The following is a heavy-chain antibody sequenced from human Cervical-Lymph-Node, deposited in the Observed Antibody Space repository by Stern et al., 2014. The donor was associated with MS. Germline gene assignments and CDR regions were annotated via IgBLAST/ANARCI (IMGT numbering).Heavy chain of an antibody. Sequence: QVQLVESGGGVVQPGTSLRLSCAASGFTLSSSGLHWVRQAPGKGLEWVALIWYAGSNKYYAESVKGRFTISRDNYKDTVYLQMNSLRVEDTALYYCARGGFCTDAACYEXXGMDVWGQGTTVXVPS. J-gene: IGHJ6*02. D-gene: IGHD2-8*01. CDR1: GFTLSSSG. V-gene: IGHV3-33*01. CDR2: IWYAGSNK. CDR3: ARGGFCTDAACYEXXGMDV.